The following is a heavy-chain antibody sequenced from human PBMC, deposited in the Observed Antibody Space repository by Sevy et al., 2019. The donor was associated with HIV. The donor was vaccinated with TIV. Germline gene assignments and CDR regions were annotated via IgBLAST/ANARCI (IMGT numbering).Heavy chain of an antibody. CDR1: GFTFSSYG. D-gene: IGHD3-22*01. Sequence: GGSLRLSCAASGFTFSSYGMHWVRQAPGKGLEWVAVISYDGSNKYYVDSVKGRFTISRDNSKNTLYLQMNSLRAEDTAVYYGAKDSNYYDSSGYFRASDYWGQGTLVTVSS. J-gene: IGHJ4*02. CDR3: AKDSNYYDSSGYFRASDY. CDR2: ISYDGSNK. V-gene: IGHV3-30*18.